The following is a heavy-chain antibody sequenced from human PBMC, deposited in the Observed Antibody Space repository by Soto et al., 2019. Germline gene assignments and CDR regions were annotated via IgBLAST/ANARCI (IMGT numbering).Heavy chain of an antibody. CDR3: ARGGYFDSSNYLAY. D-gene: IGHD3-22*01. CDR1: GYTFTSYD. V-gene: IGHV1-8*01. CDR2: MNPDSGNT. Sequence: ASVKVSCKASGYTFTSYDINWVRQATGQGLEWMGWMNPDSGNTGYAQKFQGRVTMTSNTSINTAYMELSSLRSEDTAVYYCARGGYFDSSNYLAYWGLGTLVTVSS. J-gene: IGHJ4*02.